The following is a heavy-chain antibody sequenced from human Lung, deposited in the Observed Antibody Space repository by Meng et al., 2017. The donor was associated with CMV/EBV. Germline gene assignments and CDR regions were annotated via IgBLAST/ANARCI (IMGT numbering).Heavy chain of an antibody. Sequence: GESXKISCAASGFAFSNYWMTWIGQAPGKGLEWVGNINQHGSENQYADSVRGRFTISRDNARNSVYLQMNTLRAEDTAVYYCATTYYYDDTDYPSGQGTLVTVDS. CDR3: ATTYYYDDTDYP. CDR2: INQHGSEN. V-gene: IGHV3-7*01. D-gene: IGHD3-22*01. CDR1: GFAFSNYW. J-gene: IGHJ5*02.